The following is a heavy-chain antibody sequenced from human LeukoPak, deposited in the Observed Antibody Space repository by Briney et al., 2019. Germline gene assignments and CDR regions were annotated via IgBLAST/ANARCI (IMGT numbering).Heavy chain of an antibody. Sequence: ASVKFSCKASGYTFTSYGITWVRQAPGQGLDWMGWISAYNGNTNYAQKLQGRVTMTTDTSTSTAYLDLRSLRSDDTAVYYCARAEQYQLLLHWGQGTLVTVSS. CDR2: ISAYNGNT. J-gene: IGHJ4*02. D-gene: IGHD2-2*01. CDR3: ARAEQYQLLLH. V-gene: IGHV1-18*01. CDR1: GYTFTSYG.